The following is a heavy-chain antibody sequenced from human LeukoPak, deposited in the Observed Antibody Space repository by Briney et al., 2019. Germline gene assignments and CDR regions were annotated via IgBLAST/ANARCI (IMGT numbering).Heavy chain of an antibody. D-gene: IGHD4-23*01. J-gene: IGHJ4*02. CDR2: IFYSGST. V-gene: IGHV4-59*01. Sequence: SETLSLTCTVSGGSISSYCWSWIRQPPGKGLEWIGYIFYSGSTNYNPSLKSRVTISVDTSKNQFSLKLSSVTAADTAVYYCARMGTVVTDFDYWGQGTLVTVSS. CDR1: GGSISSYC. CDR3: ARMGTVVTDFDY.